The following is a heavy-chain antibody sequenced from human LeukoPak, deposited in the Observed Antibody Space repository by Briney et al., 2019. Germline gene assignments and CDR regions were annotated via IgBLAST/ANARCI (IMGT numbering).Heavy chain of an antibody. CDR1: GYTFTGYY. D-gene: IGHD5-18*01. CDR3: ARVIVGYSYGCDY. J-gene: IGHJ4*02. V-gene: IGHV1-2*02. CDR2: INPNSGGT. Sequence: GASVKVSCKASGYTFTGYYMHWVRQAPGPGLEWMGWINPNSGGTNYAQKFQGRVTMTRDTSISTAYMELSRLRSDDTAVYYCARVIVGYSYGCDYWGQGNLVTVSS.